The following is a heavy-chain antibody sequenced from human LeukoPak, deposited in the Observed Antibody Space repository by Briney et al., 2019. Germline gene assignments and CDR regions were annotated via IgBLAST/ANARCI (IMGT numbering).Heavy chain of an antibody. D-gene: IGHD3-10*01. V-gene: IGHV3-7*01. J-gene: IGHJ4*02. CDR1: GFTFSSYE. Sequence: GGSLRLSCAASGFTFSSYEMNWVRQAPGKGLEWVANIKQDGSEKYYVDSVRGRFTISRDNAKNSLYLQMNSLRAEDTAVYYCAPGRSLGYWGQGTLVTVSS. CDR2: IKQDGSEK. CDR3: APGRSLGY.